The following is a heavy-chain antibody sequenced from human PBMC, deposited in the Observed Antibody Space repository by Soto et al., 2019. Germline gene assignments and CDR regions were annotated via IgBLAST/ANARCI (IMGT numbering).Heavy chain of an antibody. V-gene: IGHV1-69*04. CDR3: ARARRDYYGDYVFDY. CDR1: GYTFTSYG. Sequence: ASVKVSCKASGYTFTSYGISWVRQAPGQGLEWMGRIIPILGIANYAQKFQGRVTITADKSTSTAYMELSSLRSEDTAVYYCARARRDYYGDYVFDYWGQGTLVTVSS. J-gene: IGHJ4*02. D-gene: IGHD4-17*01. CDR2: IIPILGIA.